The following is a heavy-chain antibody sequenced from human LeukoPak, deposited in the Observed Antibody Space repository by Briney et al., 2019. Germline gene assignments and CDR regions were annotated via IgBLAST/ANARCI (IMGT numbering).Heavy chain of an antibody. CDR1: GGSFSGYY. Sequence: PSETLSLTCAVYGGSFSGYYWSWICQPPGKGLEWIGEINHSGSTNYSPSLKSRVTISLDTSKNQFSLKLSSVTAADTAVYYCARGKWGGNAFDIWGQGTIVTVSS. J-gene: IGHJ3*02. CDR2: INHSGST. V-gene: IGHV4-34*01. D-gene: IGHD1-26*01. CDR3: ARGKWGGNAFDI.